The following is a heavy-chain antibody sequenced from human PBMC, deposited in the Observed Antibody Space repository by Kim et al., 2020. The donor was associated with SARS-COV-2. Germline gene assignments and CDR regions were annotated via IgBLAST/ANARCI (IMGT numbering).Heavy chain of an antibody. CDR2: INPSGGST. V-gene: IGHV1-46*01. CDR3: ARPPRSDDSSGYHAAGGGYYYYGMDV. CDR1: GYTFTSYY. J-gene: IGHJ6*02. Sequence: ASVKVSCKASGYTFTSYYMHWVRQAPGQGLEWMGIINPSGGSTSYAQKFQGRVTMTRDTSTSTVYMELSSLRSEDTAVYYCARPPRSDDSSGYHAAGGGYYYYGMDVWGQGTTVTVSS. D-gene: IGHD3-22*01.